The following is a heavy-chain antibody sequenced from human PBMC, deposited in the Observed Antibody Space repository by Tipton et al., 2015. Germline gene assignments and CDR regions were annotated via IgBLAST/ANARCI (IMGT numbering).Heavy chain of an antibody. V-gene: IGHV3-33*01. CDR1: GFNFSSYG. Sequence: SLRLSCAATGFNFSSYGMHWVRQAPGKGLEWVALICYDGNNKYYADSVKGRFTISRDNSKSTVFLQMNSLRAEDTAVYYCARDRSVTLVRQKAAQECYYGMDVWGQGTTVTVSS. D-gene: IGHD3-10*01. CDR2: ICYDGNNK. J-gene: IGHJ6*02. CDR3: ARDRSVTLVRQKAAQECYYGMDV.